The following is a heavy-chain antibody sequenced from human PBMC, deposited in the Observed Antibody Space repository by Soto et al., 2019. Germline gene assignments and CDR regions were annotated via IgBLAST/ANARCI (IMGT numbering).Heavy chain of an antibody. Sequence: ASVKVSCKASGGTFGSQGIAWVRQAPGQGLEWMGGFIAMLGTPTYAKKVQGRATISADESLTSSYLELRSLRSEDTGVYFCARGAMANFDYWGQGTVVTAPQ. CDR3: ARGAMANFDY. CDR1: GGTFGSQG. J-gene: IGHJ4*02. D-gene: IGHD5-18*01. V-gene: IGHV1-69*13. CDR2: FIAMLGTP.